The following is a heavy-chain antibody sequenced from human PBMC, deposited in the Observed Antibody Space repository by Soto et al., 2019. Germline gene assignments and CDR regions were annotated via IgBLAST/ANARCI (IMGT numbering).Heavy chain of an antibody. CDR1: GFTFSDYY. J-gene: IGHJ4*02. CDR2: VRNKVNSHTT. D-gene: IGHD2-21*01. V-gene: IGHV3-72*01. Sequence: EVQLVESGGGLVQPEGSLRLSCAASGFTFSDYYMDWVRQAPGKGLEWVGRVRNKVNSHTTEYAASVKGRFTVSRDDSRYSLYLQMNSLKTGDTAMYYCSRAGILTTPYYTDYWGLGTLVTVSS. CDR3: SRAGILTTPYYTDY.